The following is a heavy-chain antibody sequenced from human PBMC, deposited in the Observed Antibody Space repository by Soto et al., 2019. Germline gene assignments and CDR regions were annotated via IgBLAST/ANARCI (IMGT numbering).Heavy chain of an antibody. CDR2: IWYDGFNK. V-gene: IGHV3-33*01. CDR3: ARVGSDFRYF. J-gene: IGHJ4*02. D-gene: IGHD3-10*01. Sequence: QEQLVESGGGVVQPGRSLRLSCAASGFNISTYGMHWVRQAPGKGLEWVAVIWYDGFNKFYADSVKGRFTISRDNSKNTVFLQMTSLKAEDTAVYFCARVGSDFRYFWGLGTLVTVTS. CDR1: GFNISTYG.